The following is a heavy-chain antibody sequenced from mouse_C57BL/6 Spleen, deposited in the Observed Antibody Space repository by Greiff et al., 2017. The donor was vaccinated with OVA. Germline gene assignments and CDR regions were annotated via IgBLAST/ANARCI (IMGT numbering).Heavy chain of an antibody. CDR3: ASRFDY. CDR1: GYTFTSYW. CDR2: IDPSDSYT. J-gene: IGHJ2*01. Sequence: VQLQQPGAELVKPGASVKLSCKASGYTFTSYWMQWVKQRPGQGLEWIEEIDPSDSYTNYNQKFKGKATLTVDTSSSTAYMQLSSLTSEDSAVYYCASRFDYWGQGTTLTVSS. V-gene: IGHV1-50*01.